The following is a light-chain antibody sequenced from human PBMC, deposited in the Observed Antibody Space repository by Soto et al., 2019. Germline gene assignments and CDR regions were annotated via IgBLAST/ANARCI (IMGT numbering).Light chain of an antibody. CDR3: QKSLSTLLN. V-gene: IGKV1-39*01. CDR2: GAS. CDR1: QSISGY. J-gene: IGKJ4*01. Sequence: DIQMTQSPSSLSASVGDRVTITCRASQSISGYLNWYQQKPGKAPKVLISGASTLHNGVPSRFSGRGSGTDFTLTISSLQPEDVATYYCQKSLSTLLNSGGGTKVAIK.